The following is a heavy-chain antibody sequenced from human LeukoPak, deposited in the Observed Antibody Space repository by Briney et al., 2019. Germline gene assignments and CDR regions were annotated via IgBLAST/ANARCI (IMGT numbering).Heavy chain of an antibody. V-gene: IGHV4-61*05. CDR1: GGSISSSSYY. CDR2: IYYSGST. CDR3: ASSESSSWASDAFDI. D-gene: IGHD6-13*01. Sequence: SETLSLTCTVSGGSISSSSYYWGWIRQPPGKGLEWIGYIYYSGSTNYNPSLKSRVTISVDTSKNQFSLKLSSVTAADTAVYYCASSESSSWASDAFDIWGQGTMVTVSS. J-gene: IGHJ3*02.